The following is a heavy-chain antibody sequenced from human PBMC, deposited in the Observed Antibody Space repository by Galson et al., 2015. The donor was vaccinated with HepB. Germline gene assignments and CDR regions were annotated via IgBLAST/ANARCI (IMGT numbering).Heavy chain of an antibody. CDR2: IYPGDSDT. J-gene: IGHJ4*02. D-gene: IGHD5-24*01. Sequence: QSGAEVKEPGESLKISCKGSAYTLPSYWIAWVRQMPGKGLEWMGMIYPGDSDTRYGPTFQGQVTISVDKSIRTAYLHWSSLKASDTGIYYCARQMATALHYFDYWGQGTLVTVSS. V-gene: IGHV5-51*01. CDR1: AYTLPSYW. CDR3: ARQMATALHYFDY.